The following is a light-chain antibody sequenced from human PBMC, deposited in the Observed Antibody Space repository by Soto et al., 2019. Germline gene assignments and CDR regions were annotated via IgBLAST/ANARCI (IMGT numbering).Light chain of an antibody. CDR1: QSVSNH. Sequence: DIQMTQSPSSLSASVGDRVTITCRASQSVSNHLNWYQQKPGKAPKLLIYASSSLQSGVPSRFSGSGSGTDFTLTISSLQPEDFATYYCQQSHSNIQELTGGGGTKVEIK. J-gene: IGKJ4*01. CDR2: ASS. CDR3: QQSHSNIQELT. V-gene: IGKV1-39*01.